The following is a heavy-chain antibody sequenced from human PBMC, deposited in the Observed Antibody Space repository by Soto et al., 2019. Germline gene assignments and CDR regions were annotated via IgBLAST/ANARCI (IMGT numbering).Heavy chain of an antibody. V-gene: IGHV3-23*01. D-gene: IGHD1-1*01. Sequence: EVQMLESGGGLAQPGGSLRLSCATSGFTFSTYAMSWVRQAPGKGLEWVSSISGSGGCTFYADSVEGRFTISRDNSKNALFLQMSSLSAEDTAVYFCTKRPTSGDQWGQGTLVTVSS. J-gene: IGHJ4*02. CDR1: GFTFSTYA. CDR3: TKRPTSGDQ. CDR2: ISGSGGCT.